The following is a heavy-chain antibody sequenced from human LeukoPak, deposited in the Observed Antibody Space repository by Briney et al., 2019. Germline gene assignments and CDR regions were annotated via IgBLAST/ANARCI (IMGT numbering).Heavy chain of an antibody. CDR1: GGSISSGGYY. Sequence: SETLSLTCTVSGGSISSGGYYWSWIRQHPGKGLEWIGYIYYSGSTYYNPSLKSRVTISMDTSKNQFSLRLSSVTAADTAVYYCAGYYASGVSAYDYFGMDVWGKGTTVTVSS. CDR3: AGYYASGVSAYDYFGMDV. CDR2: IYYSGST. D-gene: IGHD3-10*01. V-gene: IGHV4-31*03. J-gene: IGHJ6*04.